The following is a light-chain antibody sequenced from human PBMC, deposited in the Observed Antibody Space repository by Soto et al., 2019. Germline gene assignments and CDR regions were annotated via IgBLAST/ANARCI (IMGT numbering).Light chain of an antibody. CDR2: GAS. CDR3: QQYNNWPPPLT. J-gene: IGKJ4*01. CDR1: QSVSSN. Sequence: EIVMTQSPATLSVSPGERATLSCRASQSVSSNLAWYQKKPGQAPRLLLYGASTRATGIPARFSGSGSGTEFTLTISSLQSEDFAVYYCQQYNNWPPPLTFGGGTKVEI. V-gene: IGKV3-15*01.